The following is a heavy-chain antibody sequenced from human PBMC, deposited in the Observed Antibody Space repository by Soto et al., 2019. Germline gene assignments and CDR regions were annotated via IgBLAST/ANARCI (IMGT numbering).Heavy chain of an antibody. J-gene: IGHJ4*02. V-gene: IGHV1-2*02. CDR2: INPNSGGT. CDR1: VYTFTGYY. CDR3: ARVQNSIVVVTPPEY. D-gene: IGHD2-21*02. Sequence: ASVKVSCKASVYTFTGYYMHWVRQAPGQGLEWMGWINPNSGGTNHAQKFQGRVTMTRGTSISTAYMELRRMRSDDTAVYYCARVQNSIVVVTPPEYWGQGTLVTVSS.